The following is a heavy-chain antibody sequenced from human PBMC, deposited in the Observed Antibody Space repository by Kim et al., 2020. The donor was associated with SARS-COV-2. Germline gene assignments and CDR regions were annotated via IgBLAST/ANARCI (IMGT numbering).Heavy chain of an antibody. Sequence: GGSLRLSCAASGFTFNNYAMGWVRQAPGKGLEWVSVVSGSGVNTYYGDSVKGRITISRDNSKNTLYLQMNSLRADDTAVYYCARGSGSNNWFFFGSWGQGILVTVSS. J-gene: IGHJ4*02. CDR1: GFTFNNYA. CDR2: VSGSGVNT. D-gene: IGHD6-13*01. V-gene: IGHV3-23*01. CDR3: ARGSGSNNWFFFGS.